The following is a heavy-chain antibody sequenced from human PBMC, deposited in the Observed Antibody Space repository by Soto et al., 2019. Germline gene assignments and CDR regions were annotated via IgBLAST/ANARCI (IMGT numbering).Heavy chain of an antibody. CDR2: IIPIYASP. Sequence: QVQLVQSGAEVKKPGSSVKVSCKASGGTFSSNAISWVRQAPGQGLEWMGGIIPIYASPNYAQNFQGRVTVTADKAKSTAYLELSRLKFSDSAIYYCAVKVTGSRSPLARWGRGTLVIVSS. D-gene: IGHD3-9*01. J-gene: IGHJ4*02. CDR1: GGTFSSNA. V-gene: IGHV1-69*06. CDR3: AVKVTGSRSPLAR.